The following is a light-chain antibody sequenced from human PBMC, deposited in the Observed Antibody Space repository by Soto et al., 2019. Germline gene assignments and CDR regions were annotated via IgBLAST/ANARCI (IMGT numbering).Light chain of an antibody. J-gene: IGLJ3*02. CDR3: HSYDSSLSAVV. V-gene: IGLV1-40*01. CDR2: SNN. CDR1: SSNIGAGYD. Sequence: QSVLTQPPSVSGAPGQRVTISCTGTSSNIGAGYDVHWYQQLPGKAPTLLIYSNNDRPSGVPDRFSGSKSGTSASLAITGHQADDEADYYCHSYDSSLSAVVFGGGTKLTVL.